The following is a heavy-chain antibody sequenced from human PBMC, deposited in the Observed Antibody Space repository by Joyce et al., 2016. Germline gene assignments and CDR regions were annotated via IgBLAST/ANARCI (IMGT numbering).Heavy chain of an antibody. Sequence: EVQLVESGGGLLQPRGSLRLSCAASGFTFTNYWMHWVRQAPGKGLVWVTRVDSDGSGTSYADSVKGRFTISRDNAKNMVYLQMNSLRIEDTAVYYCGSVFEYWGRGALVTVSS. CDR1: GFTFTNYW. J-gene: IGHJ4*02. CDR3: GSVFEY. V-gene: IGHV3-74*01. CDR2: VDSDGSGT.